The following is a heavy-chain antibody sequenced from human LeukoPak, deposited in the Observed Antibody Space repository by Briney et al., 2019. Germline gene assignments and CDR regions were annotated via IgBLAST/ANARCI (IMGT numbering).Heavy chain of an antibody. D-gene: IGHD6-13*01. CDR2: IKQDGSEK. V-gene: IGHV3-7*01. CDR1: GFTFSSYW. J-gene: IGHJ4*02. Sequence: PGGSLRLSCAASGFTFSSYWMSWVRQAPGKGQEWVANIKQDGSEKCYVDSVKGRFTISRDNAKNSLYLQMNSLRAEDTAVYYCARATSYSSSWYDEGYYFDYWGQGTLVTVSS. CDR3: ARATSYSSSWYDEGYYFDY.